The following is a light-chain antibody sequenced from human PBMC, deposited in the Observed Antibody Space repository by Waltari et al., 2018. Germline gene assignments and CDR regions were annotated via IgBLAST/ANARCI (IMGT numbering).Light chain of an antibody. CDR3: QQYYTTPSIT. V-gene: IGKV1-NL1*01. J-gene: IGKJ5*01. CDR1: ENSKNA. Sequence: DIQMTQSPSSLSASVGDRVTITCRASENSKNALAWYHQKPGKAPKLLVYAASKLESGVPSKFSGSGSGTDYSLTISDLQLEDFATYYCQQYYTTPSITFGQGTRLEIK. CDR2: AAS.